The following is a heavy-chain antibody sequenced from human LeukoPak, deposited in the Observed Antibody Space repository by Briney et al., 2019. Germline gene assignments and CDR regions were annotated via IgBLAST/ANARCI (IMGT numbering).Heavy chain of an antibody. Sequence: ASVKISCKTSEYTFTDYYLHWVRQAPGQGLEWIGRIDPNSGGTNYAQKFQVRVTVTRDTSISTVYMELSGLRSDDTAVYYCARVPGPYTTSRFDYWGQGTLVTVSS. CDR1: EYTFTDYY. CDR3: ARVPGPYTTSRFDY. CDR2: IDPNSGGT. J-gene: IGHJ4*02. V-gene: IGHV1-2*02. D-gene: IGHD6-13*01.